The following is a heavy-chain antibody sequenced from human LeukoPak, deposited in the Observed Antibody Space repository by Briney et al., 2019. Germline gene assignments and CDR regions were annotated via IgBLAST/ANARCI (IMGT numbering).Heavy chain of an antibody. V-gene: IGHV4-34*01. Sequence: SETLSLTCAVYGGSFSGYYWSWIRQPPGKGLEWIGEINHSGSTNYNPSLKSRVTMSVDTSKNQFSLKLSSVTAADTAVYYCADDYGGNSGAFDIWGQGTMVTVSS. CDR2: INHSGST. CDR1: GGSFSGYY. CDR3: ADDYGGNSGAFDI. D-gene: IGHD4-23*01. J-gene: IGHJ3*02.